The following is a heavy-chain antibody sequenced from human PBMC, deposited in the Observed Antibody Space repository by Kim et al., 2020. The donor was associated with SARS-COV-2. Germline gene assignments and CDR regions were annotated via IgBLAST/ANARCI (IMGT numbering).Heavy chain of an antibody. J-gene: IGHJ4*02. CDR3: ASIATLGYYFDY. D-gene: IGHD6-13*01. V-gene: IGHV1-69*01. Sequence: YARNVQGRVTITADESTSTAYMELSSLRSEDTAVYYCASIATLGYYFDYWGQGTLVTVSS.